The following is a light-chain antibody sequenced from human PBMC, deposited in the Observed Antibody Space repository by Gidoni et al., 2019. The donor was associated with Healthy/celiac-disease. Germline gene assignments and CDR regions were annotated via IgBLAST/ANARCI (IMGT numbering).Light chain of an antibody. CDR2: GAS. J-gene: IGKJ4*01. V-gene: IGKV3-15*01. CDR3: QQYNNWPLT. CDR1: QSVSSN. Sequence: EIGLTQSPATLSVSPGERATLSCRASQSVSSNLAWYQQKPGQAPRLLIYGASTRATGIPARFSGSGSGTEFTLTISSLQSEDFAVHYCQQYNNWPLTFGGGTKVEIK.